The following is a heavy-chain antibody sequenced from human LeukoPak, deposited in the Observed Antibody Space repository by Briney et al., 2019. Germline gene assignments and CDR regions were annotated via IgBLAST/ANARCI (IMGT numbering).Heavy chain of an antibody. CDR3: AKDEAQYFQH. V-gene: IGHV3-30*02. J-gene: IGHJ1*01. CDR1: GFTFSIYG. Sequence: GGSLRLSGAASGFTFSIYGMHWVRQAPGKGLEGVAFIRNDDGSNKYYADSVKGRFTISRDNSKNTVHLQMNSLRVEGTAVYYCAKDEAQYFQHWGQGTLVTVSA. CDR2: IRNDDGSNK.